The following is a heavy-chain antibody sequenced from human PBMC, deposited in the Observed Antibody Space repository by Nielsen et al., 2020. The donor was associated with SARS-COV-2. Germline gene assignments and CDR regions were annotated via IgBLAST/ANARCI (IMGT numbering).Heavy chain of an antibody. CDR3: ARDQIFRRFSQFDY. D-gene: IGHD3-3*01. CDR1: GGTFINYG. J-gene: IGHJ4*02. Sequence: SVKVSCKASGGTFINYGISWVRQAPGQGLEWMGGIIPVFGTANYAQKFQGRVTITADESTNTAYMALSSLRSEDTAIYYCARDQIFRRFSQFDYWGQGSLVTFSS. CDR2: IIPVFGTA. V-gene: IGHV1-69*13.